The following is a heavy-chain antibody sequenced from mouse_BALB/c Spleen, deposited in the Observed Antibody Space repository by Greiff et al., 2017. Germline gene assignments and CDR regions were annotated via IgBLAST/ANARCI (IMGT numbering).Heavy chain of an antibody. CDR2: INSNGGST. D-gene: IGHD3-3*01. J-gene: IGHJ2*01. Sequence: EVQVVESGGGLVQPGGSLKLSCAASGFTFSSYGMSWVRQTPDKRLELVATINSNGGSTYYPDSVKGRFTISRDNAKNTLYLQMSSLKSEDTAMYYCARGTYNYFDYWGQGTTLTVSS. V-gene: IGHV5-6-3*01. CDR1: GFTFSSYG. CDR3: ARGTYNYFDY.